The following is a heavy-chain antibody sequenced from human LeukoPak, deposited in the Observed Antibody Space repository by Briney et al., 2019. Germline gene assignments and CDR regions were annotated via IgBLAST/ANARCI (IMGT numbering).Heavy chain of an antibody. V-gene: IGHV3-21*01. CDR2: ISSSSSYI. D-gene: IGHD3-3*01. CDR3: ARVGDFWSGYAPNWFDP. CDR1: GFTFSSYS. Sequence: PGGSLRLSCAASGFTFSSYSMSWVRQAPGKGLEWVSSISSSSSYIYYADSVKGRFTISRDNAKSSLYLQMNSLRAEDTAVYYCARVGDFWSGYAPNWFDPWGQGTLVTVSS. J-gene: IGHJ5*02.